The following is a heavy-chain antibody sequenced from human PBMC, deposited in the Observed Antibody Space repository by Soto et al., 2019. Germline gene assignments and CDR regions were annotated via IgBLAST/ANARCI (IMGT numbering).Heavy chain of an antibody. CDR3: ARDYDFWSGYWPY. V-gene: IGHV1-3*01. Sequence: ASVKVSCKTSGYTFTSYAMHWVRQAPGQRLEWMGWINAGNGNTKYSQKFQGRVTITRDTSASTAYMELSSLRSEDTAVYYCARDYDFWSGYWPYWGQGTLVTVSS. J-gene: IGHJ4*02. CDR2: INAGNGNT. D-gene: IGHD3-3*01. CDR1: GYTFTSYA.